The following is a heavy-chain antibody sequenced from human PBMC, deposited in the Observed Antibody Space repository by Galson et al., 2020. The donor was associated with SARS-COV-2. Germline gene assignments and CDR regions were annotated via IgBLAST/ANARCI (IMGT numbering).Heavy chain of an antibody. CDR1: GFTFSSYE. V-gene: IGHV3-48*03. CDR2: ISGSGTNI. D-gene: IGHD2-15*01. CDR3: ASPYLAAASFFGAFDI. J-gene: IGHJ3*02. Sequence: GGSLRLSCAGSGFTFSSYEMNWVRQAPGKGLEWVSYISGSGTNIYYADSVKGRFTISRDNAMNSLYLQMTSLRADDTAVYYCASPYLAAASFFGAFDIWGLGTMVTVSS.